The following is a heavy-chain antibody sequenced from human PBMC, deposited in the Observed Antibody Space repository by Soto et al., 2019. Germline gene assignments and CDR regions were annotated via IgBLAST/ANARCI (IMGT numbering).Heavy chain of an antibody. CDR3: ARQDYDFWSGYYTENRNWFDP. Sequence: GESLKISCKGSGYSFTSYWIGWLRQMPGKGLEWMGIIYPGDSDTRYSPSFQGQVTISADKSISTAYLQWSSLKASDTAMYYCARQDYDFWSGYYTENRNWFDPWGQGTLVTVSS. CDR1: GYSFTSYW. V-gene: IGHV5-51*01. D-gene: IGHD3-3*01. CDR2: IYPGDSDT. J-gene: IGHJ5*02.